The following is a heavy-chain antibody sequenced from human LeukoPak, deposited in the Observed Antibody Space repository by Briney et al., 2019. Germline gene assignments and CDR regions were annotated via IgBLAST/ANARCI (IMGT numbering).Heavy chain of an antibody. CDR2: ISGSGGST. D-gene: IGHD3-3*01. CDR1: GFTFSNSW. J-gene: IGHJ6*02. V-gene: IGHV3-23*01. Sequence: GGSLRLSCAASGFTFSNSWMYWVRQAPGKGLEWVSAISGSGGSTYYADSVKGRFTISRDNSKNTLYLQMNSLRAEDTAVYYCAKDMGSHYDFWSGYLTYGMDVWGQGTTVTVSS. CDR3: AKDMGSHYDFWSGYLTYGMDV.